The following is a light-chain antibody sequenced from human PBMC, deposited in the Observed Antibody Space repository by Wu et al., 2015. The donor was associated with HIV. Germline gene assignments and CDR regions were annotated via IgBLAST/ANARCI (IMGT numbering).Light chain of an antibody. Sequence: TQFPPLLSMSLGETATLSCRASQYISDNYVAWYQQKFGQPPRLLIHEGYKRAAGVPDRFDASGSGTDFTLTIDRLEPEDFAVYFXQQYRDSPTTFGQGTRLENK. CDR1: QYISDNY. CDR2: EGY. V-gene: IGKV3-20*01. CDR3: QQYRDSPTT. J-gene: IGKJ5*01.